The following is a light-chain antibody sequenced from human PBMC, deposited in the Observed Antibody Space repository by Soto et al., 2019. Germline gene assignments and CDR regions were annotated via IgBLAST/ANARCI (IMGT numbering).Light chain of an antibody. CDR2: AAS. V-gene: IGKV1-27*01. CDR3: QQYNSYSPRT. CDR1: QGISNY. J-gene: IGKJ1*01. Sequence: DIQMTQSPSSLSASVGDRVTITRRASQGISNYLAWYQQKPGKVPKLLIYAASTLQSGVPSRFSGSGSGTEFTLTISSLQPDDFATYYCQQYNSYSPRTFGQGTKVDIK.